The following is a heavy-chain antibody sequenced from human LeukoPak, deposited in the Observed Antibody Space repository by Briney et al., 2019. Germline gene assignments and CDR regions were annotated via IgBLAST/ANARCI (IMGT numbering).Heavy chain of an antibody. CDR2: INHSGST. Sequence: SETLSLTCAVYGGSFSGYYWSWIRQPPGKGLEWIGEINHSGSTNYNPSLKSRVTISVDTSKNQFSLKLSSVTAADMAVYYCARGGVVVVAATLGRVNWFDPWGQGTLVTVSS. CDR3: ARGGVVVVAATLGRVNWFDP. J-gene: IGHJ5*02. V-gene: IGHV4-34*01. D-gene: IGHD2-15*01. CDR1: GGSFSGYY.